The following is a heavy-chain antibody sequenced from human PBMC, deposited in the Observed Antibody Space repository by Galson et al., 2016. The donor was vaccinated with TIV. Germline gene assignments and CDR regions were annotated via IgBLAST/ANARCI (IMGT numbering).Heavy chain of an antibody. V-gene: IGHV3-53*05. D-gene: IGHD1-26*01. CDR2: ISAGGNT. CDR3: ARDRIVDATYYYYYYGMDV. Sequence: SLRLSCAASGLSVSINYLTWVRQAPGKGLEWVSLISAGGNTYYPDSVKGRFTISRDTSKNTLYLQMNSLRGEDTAIYYCARDRIVDATYYYYYYGMDVWGQGTAVTVSS. CDR1: GLSVSINY. J-gene: IGHJ6*02.